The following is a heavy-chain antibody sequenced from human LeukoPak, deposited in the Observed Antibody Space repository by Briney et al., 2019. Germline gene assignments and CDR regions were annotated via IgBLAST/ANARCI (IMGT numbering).Heavy chain of an antibody. V-gene: IGHV4-31*03. D-gene: IGHD2-2*02. CDR2: IYYSGST. J-gene: IGHJ5*02. CDR1: GGSISSGGYY. CDR3: ARYCSSTNCYKGGFDP. Sequence: PSETLSLTCTVSGGSISSGGYYWSWIRQHPGKGLEWIGYIYYSGSTYSNPSLKSRVTISVDTSKNQFSLNLSSVTAAGTAVYYCARYCSSTNCYKGGFDPWGQGTLVTVSS.